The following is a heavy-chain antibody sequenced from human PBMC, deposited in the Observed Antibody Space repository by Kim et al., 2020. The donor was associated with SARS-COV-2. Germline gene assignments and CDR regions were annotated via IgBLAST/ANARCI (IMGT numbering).Heavy chain of an antibody. CDR1: GGSFSGYY. D-gene: IGHD3-10*01. CDR3: ARGKNRITMVRGVISIVNYFDY. V-gene: IGHV4-34*01. J-gene: IGHJ4*02. CDR2: INHSGST. Sequence: SETLSLTCAVYGGSFSGYYLSWIRQPPGKGLEWIGEINHSGSTNYNPSLKSRVTISVDTSKNQFSLKLSSVTAADTAVYYCARGKNRITMVRGVISIVNYFDYWGQGTLVTVSS.